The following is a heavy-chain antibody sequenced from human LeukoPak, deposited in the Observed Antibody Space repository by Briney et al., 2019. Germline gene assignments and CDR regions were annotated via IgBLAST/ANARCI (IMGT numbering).Heavy chain of an antibody. D-gene: IGHD3-22*01. Sequence: GASVKVSCKASAGTFSSYAISWVRPAPGQGPEGMRRIIPIFGIANYAPKFQGRVTLTADKSTSTAYMELSSLRSEDTAVYYCARDDHYYDSSGYKYWGQGTLVTVSS. CDR3: ARDDHYYDSSGYKY. CDR2: IIPIFGIA. CDR1: AGTFSSYA. J-gene: IGHJ4*02. V-gene: IGHV1-69*10.